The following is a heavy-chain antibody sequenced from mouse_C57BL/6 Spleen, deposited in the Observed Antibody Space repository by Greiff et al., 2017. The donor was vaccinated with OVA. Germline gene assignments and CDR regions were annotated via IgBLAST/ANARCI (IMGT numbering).Heavy chain of an antibody. D-gene: IGHD2-14*01. CDR2: ISDGGSYT. J-gene: IGHJ3*01. V-gene: IGHV5-4*01. CDR3: AREGTQFAY. CDR1: GFTFSSYA. Sequence: EVQGVESGGGLVKPGGSLKLSCAASGFTFSSYAMSWVRQTPEKRLEWVATISDGGSYTYYPDNVKGRFTISRDNAKNNLYLQMSHLKSEDTAMYYCAREGTQFAYWGQGTLVTVSA.